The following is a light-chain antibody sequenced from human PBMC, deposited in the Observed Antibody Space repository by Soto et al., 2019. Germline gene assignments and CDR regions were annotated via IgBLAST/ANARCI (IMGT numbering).Light chain of an antibody. J-gene: IGLJ1*01. CDR2: EVS. CDR3: SSYTGRSTRG. V-gene: IGLV2-14*01. Sequence: QSVLTQPASVSGSPGQSITISCTGTSSDVGGYNYVSWYQQHPGKAPKLMIYEVSNRPSGVSNRFSGSKSGNTASLTISGLQAEDEADYYCSSYTGRSTRGFGIGTKVTVL. CDR1: SSDVGGYNY.